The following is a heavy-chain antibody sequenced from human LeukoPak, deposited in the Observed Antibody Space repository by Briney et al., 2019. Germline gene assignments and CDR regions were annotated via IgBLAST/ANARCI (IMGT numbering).Heavy chain of an antibody. J-gene: IGHJ4*02. Sequence: GGSLRLSCAASGFTFSSYAMHWVRQALGKGLEWVAVISYDGSNKYYADSVKGRFTISRDNSKNTLYLQMNSLRAEDTAVYYCARDIKVMGATDYWGQGTLVTVSS. D-gene: IGHD1-26*01. V-gene: IGHV3-30-3*01. CDR3: ARDIKVMGATDY. CDR1: GFTFSSYA. CDR2: ISYDGSNK.